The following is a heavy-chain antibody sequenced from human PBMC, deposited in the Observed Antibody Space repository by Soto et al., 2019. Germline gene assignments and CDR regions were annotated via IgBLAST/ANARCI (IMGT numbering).Heavy chain of an antibody. Sequence: QVQLEQSGAEVKKPGASVEVSCRASGYTFTTYYIHWVRHAPGQGLEWMGVINPGGVSTKYAQKFQDRVTMTSDTSTSTVYMDLSSLRSEDTAVYFCARGGNGDNVGYWYFALWGRGTQVTVSP. CDR3: ARGGNGDNVGYWYFAL. D-gene: IGHD4-17*01. V-gene: IGHV1-46*01. CDR1: GYTFTTYY. J-gene: IGHJ2*01. CDR2: INPGGVST.